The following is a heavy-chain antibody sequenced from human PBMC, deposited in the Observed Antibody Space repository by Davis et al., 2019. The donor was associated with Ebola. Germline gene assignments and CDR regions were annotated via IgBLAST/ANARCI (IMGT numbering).Heavy chain of an antibody. V-gene: IGHV3-30-3*01. CDR3: ARDIVVVVAATNPDY. CDR2: ISYDGSNK. D-gene: IGHD2-15*01. J-gene: IGHJ4*02. CDR1: GFTSSTYA. Sequence: PGGSLRLSCAASGFTSSTYAMHWVRQAPGKGLEWVAVISYDGSNKYYADSVKGRFTISRDNSKNTLYLQMSSLRAEDTAVYYCARDIVVVVAATNPDYWGQGTLVTVSS.